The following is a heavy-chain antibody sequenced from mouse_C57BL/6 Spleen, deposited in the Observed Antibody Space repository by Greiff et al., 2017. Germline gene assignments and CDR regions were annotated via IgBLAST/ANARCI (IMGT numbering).Heavy chain of an antibody. CDR2: IWRGGST. D-gene: IGHD2-3*01. CDR3: AKKLDDGYYVGFAY. J-gene: IGHJ3*01. CDR1: GFSLTSYG. Sequence: VQLKESGPGLVQPSQSLSITCTVSGFSLTSYGVHWVRQSPGKGLEWLGVIWRGGSTDYNAACMSRLSITKDNSKSQVFFKMNSLQADDTAIYYCAKKLDDGYYVGFAYWGQGTLVTVSA. V-gene: IGHV2-5*01.